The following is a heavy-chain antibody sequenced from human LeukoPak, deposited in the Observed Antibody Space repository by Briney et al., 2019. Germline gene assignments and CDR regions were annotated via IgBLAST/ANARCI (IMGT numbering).Heavy chain of an antibody. CDR3: ARCLMVRNPNWFDP. J-gene: IGHJ5*02. CDR2: IYCSGST. D-gene: IGHD3-10*01. CDR1: GGSISSGGYY. V-gene: IGHV4-31*03. Sequence: SQTLSLTCTVSGGSISSGGYYWSWIRQHPGKGLVWIGYIYCSGSTYYNPSLKSRVTISVDTSKNQFSLKLSSVTAADTAVYYCARCLMVRNPNWFDPWGQGTLVTVSS.